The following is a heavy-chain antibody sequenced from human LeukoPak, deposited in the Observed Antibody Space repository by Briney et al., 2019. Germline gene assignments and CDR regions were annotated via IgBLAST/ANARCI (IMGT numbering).Heavy chain of an antibody. CDR3: ARGGYYGSGNDFRFDP. CDR1: GGSISSYY. J-gene: IGHJ5*02. D-gene: IGHD3-10*01. Sequence: SETLSLTCTVSGGSISSYYWSWIRQPPGKGLEWIGYIYYSGSTNYKPSLNSRVTISVDTSKNQFSLKLNSVTAADTAVYYCARGGYYGSGNDFRFDPWGQGTLVTVSS. V-gene: IGHV4-59*01. CDR2: IYYSGST.